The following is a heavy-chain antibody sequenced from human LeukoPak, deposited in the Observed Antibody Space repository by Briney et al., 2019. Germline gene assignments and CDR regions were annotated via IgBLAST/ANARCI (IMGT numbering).Heavy chain of an antibody. CDR1: GFTFSSYW. CDR3: AKELGSSWYRASFDY. Sequence: GGSLRLSCAASGFTFSSYWMSWVRQAPGKGLEWVSGISWNSGSIGYADSVKGRFTISRDNAKNSLYLQMNSLRAEDTALYYCAKELGSSWYRASFDYWGQGTLVTVSS. V-gene: IGHV3-9*01. D-gene: IGHD6-13*01. CDR2: ISWNSGSI. J-gene: IGHJ4*02.